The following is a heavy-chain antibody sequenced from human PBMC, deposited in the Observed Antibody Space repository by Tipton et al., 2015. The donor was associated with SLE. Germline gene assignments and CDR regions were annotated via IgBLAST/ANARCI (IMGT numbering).Heavy chain of an antibody. D-gene: IGHD3-16*01. CDR3: AKDGARGYYYYGMDV. V-gene: IGHV3-23*01. CDR1: GVIFSTLA. CDR2: IRGSGGST. J-gene: IGHJ6*02. Sequence: SGVIFSTLAMSWVRQAPGKGLEWVSGIRGSGGSTYYADSVKGRFTISRDNSKNTLYLQMNSLRAEDTAVYYCAKDGARGYYYYGMDVWGQGTTVTVSS.